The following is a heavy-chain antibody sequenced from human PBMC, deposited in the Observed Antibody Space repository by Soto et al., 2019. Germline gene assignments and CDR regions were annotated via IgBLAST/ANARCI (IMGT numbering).Heavy chain of an antibody. D-gene: IGHD2-15*01. CDR1: GFTFSSYG. CDR2: IWYDGSNK. CDR3: ASEYCSGGSCYYYGMDV. V-gene: IGHV3-33*01. J-gene: IGHJ6*02. Sequence: QVQLVESGGGVVQPGRSLRLSCAASGFTFSSYGMQWVRQAQGKGLEWVAVIWYDGSNKYYADSVKGRFTISRDNSKTTLYLQMNSLRAEDTAVYYCASEYCSGGSCYYYGMDVWGQGTTVTVSS.